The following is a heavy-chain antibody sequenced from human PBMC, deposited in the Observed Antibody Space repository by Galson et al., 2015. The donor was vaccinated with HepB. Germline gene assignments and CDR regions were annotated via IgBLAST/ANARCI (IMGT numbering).Heavy chain of an antibody. J-gene: IGHJ6*02. Sequence: SVKVSCKVSGGTVSSFAISWVRQAPGQGLEWMGGIIPIIGTLNYAQKFQGRVTITADESTSTAYMELSGLSSEDTAVYYCARSLGDYDILTVHGMDVWGQGTTVTVSS. CDR2: IIPIIGTL. CDR1: GGTVSSFA. V-gene: IGHV1-69*13. D-gene: IGHD3-9*01. CDR3: ARSLGDYDILTVHGMDV.